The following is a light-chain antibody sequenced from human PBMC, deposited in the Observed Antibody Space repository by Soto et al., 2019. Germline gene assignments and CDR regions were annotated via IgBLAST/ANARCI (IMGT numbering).Light chain of an antibody. J-gene: IGKJ4*02. CDR1: QNIGTF. Sequence: DIQMTQSPSSLSASIGDRVTITCRASQNIGTFLTWFQQRPGTGPKVLIYAASTLSSGVASRFSGSGSGTDFTLTISNLQPEDFATYFCQQSYSRFLTFGGGTKVDIK. V-gene: IGKV1-39*01. CDR2: AAS. CDR3: QQSYSRFLT.